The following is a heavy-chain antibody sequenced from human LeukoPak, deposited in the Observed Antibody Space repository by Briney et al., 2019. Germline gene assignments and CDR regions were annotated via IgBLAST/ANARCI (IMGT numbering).Heavy chain of an antibody. V-gene: IGHV3-11*04. D-gene: IGHD5-18*01. Sequence: GSLRLSCAASGFTFSDYYMSWIRQAPGKGLERVSYISSSGSTIYYADSVKGRFTISRDNSKNTLYLQMNSLRAEDTAVYYCAKDGDTAMVRPYYYYGMDVWGQGTTVTVSS. CDR2: ISSSGSTI. CDR1: GFTFSDYY. CDR3: AKDGDTAMVRPYYYYGMDV. J-gene: IGHJ6*02.